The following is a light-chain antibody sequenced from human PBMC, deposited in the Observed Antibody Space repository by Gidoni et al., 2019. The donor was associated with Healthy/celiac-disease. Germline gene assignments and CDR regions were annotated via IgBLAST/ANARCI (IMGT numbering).Light chain of an antibody. J-gene: IGKJ1*01. Sequence: IQMTQSPSTLSASVGDRVTITCRASQSISSLLAWYQQKPGKAPKLLIDKASSLESGVPSRFSGSGSGTEFTLTISSLQPDDFATYYCQQYNSYPWTFGQGTKVEIK. V-gene: IGKV1-5*03. CDR3: QQYNSYPWT. CDR2: KAS. CDR1: QSISSL.